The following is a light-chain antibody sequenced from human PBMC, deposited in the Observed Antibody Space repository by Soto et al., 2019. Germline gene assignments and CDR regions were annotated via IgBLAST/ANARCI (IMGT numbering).Light chain of an antibody. CDR2: EHN. CDR3: QSYDSSNQDVL. V-gene: IGLV6-57*04. Sequence: FMLTQPHSVSESPGKTVTISCTRSSGSIASNYVQLYQQRPDSAPTTLIYEHNQRPSGVPDRFSGSIDSSSNSASLTISGLKTEDEADYYCQSYDSSNQDVLFGGGTKLTVL. CDR1: SGSIASNY. J-gene: IGLJ2*01.